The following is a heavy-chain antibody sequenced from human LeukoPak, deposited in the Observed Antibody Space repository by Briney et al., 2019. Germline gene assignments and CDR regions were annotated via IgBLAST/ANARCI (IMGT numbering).Heavy chain of an antibody. CDR1: GGSISSYF. J-gene: IGHJ5*02. V-gene: IGHV4-59*01. CDR3: ARHPLYCTNGVCLNWFDP. D-gene: IGHD2-8*01. Sequence: SETLSLTCTVSGGSISSYFWNWIRQPPGKGLEWIGYIDYSVSPNYHPSLKSRVTMSLDTSKKQFSLTLKSVTAADTAVYYCARHPLYCTNGVCLNWFDPWGQGTLVTVSS. CDR2: IDYSVSP.